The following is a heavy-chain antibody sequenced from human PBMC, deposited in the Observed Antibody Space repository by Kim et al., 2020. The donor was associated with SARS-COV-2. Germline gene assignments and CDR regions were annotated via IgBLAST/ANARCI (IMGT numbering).Heavy chain of an antibody. Sequence: SETLSLTCAVYGGSFRGHYWNWIRQSPDLGLEWIGEIDHSGGANYNPSLKSRVSLSVDTSKNQFSLRLNSVSAADTAIYYCARRAAGIDWWGQGTPVTVS. V-gene: IGHV4-34*01. CDR1: GGSFRGHY. CDR3: ARRAAGIDW. CDR2: IDHSGGA. J-gene: IGHJ4*02.